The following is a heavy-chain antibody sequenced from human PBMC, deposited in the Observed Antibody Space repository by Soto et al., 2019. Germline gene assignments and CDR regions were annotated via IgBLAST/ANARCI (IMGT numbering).Heavy chain of an antibody. V-gene: IGHV3-74*01. CDR3: GRGGSEHAMDV. CDR2: VNNDGSGT. CDR1: GYTFSRYW. Sequence: EVQLVESGGGLVQPGGALRLSCAAYGYTFSRYWIHWVRQAPGKGLVWVSRVNNDGSGTAYADFVEGRFTISRDNAKNTVYLQLNSLRAEETTVYYCGRGGSEHAMDVWGQGTTVTVSS. J-gene: IGHJ6*02.